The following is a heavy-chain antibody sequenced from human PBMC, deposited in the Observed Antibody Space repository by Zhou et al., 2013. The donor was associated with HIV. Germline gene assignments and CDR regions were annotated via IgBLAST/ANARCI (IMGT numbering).Heavy chain of an antibody. CDR1: GGTFSSDA. J-gene: IGHJ4*02. CDR2: INHILGMT. D-gene: IGHD2-8*01. V-gene: IGHV1-69*04. CDR3: ATDRYACGTNCNTGHFDH. Sequence: QVQLVQSGAEVKKPGSSVKVSCKASGGTFSSDAITWVRQAPGQGLEWVGRINHILGMTNYAPKFQGRVTITADKSTAYMEMSSLRSEDTAMFYCATDRYACGTNCNTGHFDHWGQGTLVTVSS.